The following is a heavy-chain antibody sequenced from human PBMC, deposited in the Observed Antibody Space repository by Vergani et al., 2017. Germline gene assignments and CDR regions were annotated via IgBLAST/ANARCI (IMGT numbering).Heavy chain of an antibody. V-gene: IGHV3-30*02. CDR3: AKEGGGYCSGGTCYPEY. D-gene: IGHD2-15*01. CDR2: IWSDESRR. J-gene: IGHJ4*02. Sequence: QVQLVESGGGVVQPGGSLRLSCAASGFTFNSYGMHWVRPAPGKGLEWVASIWSDESRRYYGDSMEGPFTISRDNSKNTLYLQMKSLRPEDTAVYYCAKEGGGYCSGGTCYPEYWGQGTLVIVSS. CDR1: GFTFNSYG.